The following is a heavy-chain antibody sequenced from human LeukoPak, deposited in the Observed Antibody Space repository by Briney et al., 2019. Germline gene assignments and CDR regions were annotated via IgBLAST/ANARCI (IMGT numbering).Heavy chain of an antibody. CDR2: TKQDGSEK. CDR3: ARGRTGLYAVVTHFDY. J-gene: IGHJ4*02. Sequence: PGGSLRLSCAASGFTFSNYGMNWVRQAPGKGLEWVANTKQDGSEKYYVDSVKGRFTISKDDAKNSLYLQMNSLRAEDTAVYYCARGRTGLYAVVTHFDYWGQGTLVTVSS. V-gene: IGHV3-7*03. D-gene: IGHD3-3*01. CDR1: GFTFSNYG.